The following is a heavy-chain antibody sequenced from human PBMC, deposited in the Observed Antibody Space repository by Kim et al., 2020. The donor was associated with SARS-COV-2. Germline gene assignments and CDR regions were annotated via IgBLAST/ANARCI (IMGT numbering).Heavy chain of an antibody. CDR2: IKSKTDGGTI. J-gene: IGHJ4*02. V-gene: IGHV3-15*01. CDR1: GFTFSNAW. D-gene: IGHD3-22*01. Sequence: GGSLRLSCAASGFTFSNAWMSWVRQAPGKGLEWVGRIKSKTDGGTIDYAAPVKGRFTISRDDSKNTLYLQMNSLKTKDTAVYYCTTDHKGNYYDSSGAYYFDYWGQGTLVTVSS. CDR3: TTDHKGNYYDSSGAYYFDY.